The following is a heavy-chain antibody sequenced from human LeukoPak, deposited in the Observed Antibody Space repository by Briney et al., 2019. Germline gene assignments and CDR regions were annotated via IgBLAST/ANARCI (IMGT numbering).Heavy chain of an antibody. CDR1: GYTFTGYY. Sequence: GASVKVSCKASGYTFTGYYMHWVRQAPGQGLEWMGWINPNSGGTNYAQKFQGRVTMTRDTSISTAYMELSRLRSDDTAVYYCARGANRAVAGTAVYWGQGTLVTVSS. V-gene: IGHV1-2*02. J-gene: IGHJ4*02. D-gene: IGHD6-19*01. CDR3: ARGANRAVAGTAVY. CDR2: INPNSGGT.